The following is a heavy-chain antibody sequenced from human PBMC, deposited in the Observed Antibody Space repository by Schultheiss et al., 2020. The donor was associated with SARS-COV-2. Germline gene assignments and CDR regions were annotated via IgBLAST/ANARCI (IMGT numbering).Heavy chain of an antibody. CDR3: ARAILPAPFDA. CDR2: ISSSGSPI. CDR1: GFTVSSNY. J-gene: IGHJ4*02. Sequence: GESLKISCAASGFTVSSNYMSWVRQAPGKGLEWVSYISSSGSPIYYADSVKGRFTISRDNAKNTLSLQMNSLRAEDTAVYYCARAILPAPFDAWGPGTLVTVSS. V-gene: IGHV3-11*01.